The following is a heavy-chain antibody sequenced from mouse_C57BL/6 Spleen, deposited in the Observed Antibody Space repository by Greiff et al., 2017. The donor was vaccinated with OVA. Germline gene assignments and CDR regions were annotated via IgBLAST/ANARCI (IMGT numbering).Heavy chain of an antibody. D-gene: IGHD1-1*01. V-gene: IGHV1-18*01. J-gene: IGHJ4*01. CDR2: INPNNGGT. CDR3: ARGDYYYGSSYDYAMDY. Sequence: EVQPQQSGPELVKPGASVKIPCKASGYTFTDYNMDWVKQSHGKSLEWIGDINPNNGGTIYNQKFKGKATLTVDKSSSTAYMELRSLTSEDTAVYYCARGDYYYGSSYDYAMDYWGQGTSVTVSS. CDR1: GYTFTDYN.